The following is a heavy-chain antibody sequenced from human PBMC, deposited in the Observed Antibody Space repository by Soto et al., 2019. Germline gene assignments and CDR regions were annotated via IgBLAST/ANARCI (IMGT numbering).Heavy chain of an antibody. CDR3: ARGGAARLGLEAFDI. V-gene: IGHV4-31*03. D-gene: IGHD6-6*01. CDR2: IYYSGST. CDR1: GGSISSGGYY. J-gene: IGHJ3*02. Sequence: QVQLQESGPGLVKPSQTLSLTCTVSGGSISSGGYYWSWIRQHPGKGLEWIGYIYYSGSTYHNPSLKSRVTISVDTSKNQFSLKLSSVTAADTAVYYCARGGAARLGLEAFDIWGQGTMVTVSS.